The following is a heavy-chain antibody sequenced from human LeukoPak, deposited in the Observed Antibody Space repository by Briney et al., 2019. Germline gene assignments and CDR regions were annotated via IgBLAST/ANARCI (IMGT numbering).Heavy chain of an antibody. Sequence: PGGSLRLSCAASGFTFSHYWMHWVRQVPGKGLVWVSRIHGDGSSPIYADSVKGRFTISRDNAKNTLYLQMYSLGVEDGGIYYCARDGSLPDYWGQGTLVTVSS. CDR1: GFTFSHYW. CDR2: IHGDGSSP. D-gene: IGHD1-1*01. CDR3: ARDGSLPDY. V-gene: IGHV3-74*01. J-gene: IGHJ4*02.